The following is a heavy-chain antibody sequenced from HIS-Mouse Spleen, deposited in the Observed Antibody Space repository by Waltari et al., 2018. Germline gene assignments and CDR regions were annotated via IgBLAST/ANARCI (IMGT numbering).Heavy chain of an antibody. CDR1: GGSFSGYY. Sequence: QVQLQQWGAGLLKPSETLSLTCAVYGGSFSGYYWSWIRQPPGKGLEWIGEINHSGSTNSNPSLKSRVTISVDTSKNQFSLKLSSVTAADTAVYYCARGRPLNTRVVAATPPFDYWGQGTLVTVSS. CDR3: ARGRPLNTRVVAATPPFDY. D-gene: IGHD2-15*01. J-gene: IGHJ4*02. V-gene: IGHV4-34*01. CDR2: INHSGST.